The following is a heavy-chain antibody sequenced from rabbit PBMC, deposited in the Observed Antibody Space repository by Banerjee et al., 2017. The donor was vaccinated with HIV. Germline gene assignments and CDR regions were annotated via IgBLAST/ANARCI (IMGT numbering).Heavy chain of an antibody. CDR1: GFSFSSRYW. CDR3: ARLGDGAFKL. J-gene: IGHJ4*01. D-gene: IGHD2-1*01. V-gene: IGHV1S45*01. Sequence: QEQLEESGGDLVKPEGSLTLTCTASGFSFSSRYWICWVRQAPGKGLEWIGCMNAGTSGSTYYARWAKGRFTISKTSSTTVTLQMTSLTAADTATYFCARLGDGAFKLWGQGTLVTVS. CDR2: MNAGTSGST.